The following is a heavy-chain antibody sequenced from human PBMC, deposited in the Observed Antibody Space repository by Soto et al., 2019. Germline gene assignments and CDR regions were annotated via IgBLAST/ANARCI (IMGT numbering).Heavy chain of an antibody. V-gene: IGHV4-31*03. CDR1: GGSISSGGYY. J-gene: IGHJ5*02. Sequence: PSETLSLTCTVSGGSISSGGYYWSWIRQHPGKGLEWIGYIYYSGSTYYNPSLKSRVTISVDTSKNQFSLKLSSVTAADTAVYYCARESMTNWFDPWGQGTLVTVSS. CDR3: ARESMTNWFDP. CDR2: IYYSGST.